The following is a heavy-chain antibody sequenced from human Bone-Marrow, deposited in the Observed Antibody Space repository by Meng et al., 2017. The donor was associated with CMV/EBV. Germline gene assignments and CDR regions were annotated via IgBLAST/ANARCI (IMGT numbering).Heavy chain of an antibody. J-gene: IGHJ4*02. V-gene: IGHV3-64*02. CDR2: ISDDGGRT. Sequence: GESLKISCAASGFTFSNYAMHWVRQAPGRGLECVSTISDDGGRTYYADSVKGRFTISRDNSKNTLYLQMGSLRVEDMAVYYCARGRGGATTRYFDYWGQGTLVTVSS. CDR3: ARGRGGATTRYFDY. CDR1: GFTFSNYA. D-gene: IGHD1-26*01.